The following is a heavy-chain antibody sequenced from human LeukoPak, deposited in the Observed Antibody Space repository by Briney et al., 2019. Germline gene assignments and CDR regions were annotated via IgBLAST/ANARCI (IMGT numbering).Heavy chain of an antibody. V-gene: IGHV4-61*05. CDR2: IYYSGST. D-gene: IGHD4-17*01. CDR3: ARATTIYGDLFDY. J-gene: IGHJ4*02. Sequence: SETLSLTCTVSGDSISSSSSYWGWIRQPPGKGLVWIGYIYYSGSTNYNPFLKSRVTILVDTSKNQFSLKLSSVTAADTAVYYCARATTIYGDLFDYWGQGTLVTVSS. CDR1: GDSISSSSSY.